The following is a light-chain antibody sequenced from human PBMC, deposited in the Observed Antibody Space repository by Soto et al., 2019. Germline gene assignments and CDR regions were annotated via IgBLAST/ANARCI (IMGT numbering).Light chain of an antibody. Sequence: QTVVTQEPSFSVSPGGTVTLTCGLSSGSVSASYYPSWYQQTPGQAPRTLIYTTNTRSSGVPDRFSGSILGNKAALTITGAQAEDEADYYCSSYTSSSTVVFGGGTKVTVL. CDR1: SGSVSASYY. CDR2: TTN. CDR3: SSYTSSSTVV. J-gene: IGLJ2*01. V-gene: IGLV8-61*01.